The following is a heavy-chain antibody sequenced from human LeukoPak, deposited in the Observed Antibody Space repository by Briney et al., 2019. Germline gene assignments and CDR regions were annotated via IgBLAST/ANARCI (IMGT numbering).Heavy chain of an antibody. V-gene: IGHV1-46*01. J-gene: IGHJ4*02. CDR1: GYTFTSYY. D-gene: IGHD3-22*01. Sequence: ASVKVSCKASGYTFTSYYMHWVRQAPGQGLEWMGIINPSGGSTSYAQKFQGRVTMIRDTSTSTVYMELSSLRSEDTAVYYCARTYYYDSSGYPTVPEFDYWGQGTLVTVSS. CDR2: INPSGGST. CDR3: ARTYYYDSSGYPTVPEFDY.